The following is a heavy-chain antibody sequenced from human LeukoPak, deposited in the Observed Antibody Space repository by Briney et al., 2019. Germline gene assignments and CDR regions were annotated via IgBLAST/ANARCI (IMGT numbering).Heavy chain of an antibody. Sequence: SETLSLTCTVSGYSISSGYYWGWIRQPPGKGLEWIGSIYHSGSTYYNPSLKSRVTISVDTSKNQFSLKLSPVTAADTAVYYCARGGEVYFDYWGQGTLVTVSS. J-gene: IGHJ4*02. CDR2: IYHSGST. CDR1: GYSISSGYY. CDR3: ARGGEVYFDY. V-gene: IGHV4-38-2*02. D-gene: IGHD3-10*01.